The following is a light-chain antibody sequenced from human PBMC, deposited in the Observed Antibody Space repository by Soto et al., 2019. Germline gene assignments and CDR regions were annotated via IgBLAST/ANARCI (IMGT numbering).Light chain of an antibody. Sequence: EIVFTQSPPTLSLSPFERSTLSCRASQSVSSNLAWYQQKPGQAPRLLMYGASSRATGIPDRLGGSGSGTDFTLTISRLEPEDFAVYYCQQYGSSPITFGQGTRLEI. CDR3: QQYGSSPIT. J-gene: IGKJ5*01. CDR1: QSVSSN. CDR2: GAS. V-gene: IGKV3-20*01.